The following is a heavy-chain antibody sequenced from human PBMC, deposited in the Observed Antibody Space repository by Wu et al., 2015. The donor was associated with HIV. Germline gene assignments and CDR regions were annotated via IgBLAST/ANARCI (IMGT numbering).Heavy chain of an antibody. CDR1: GYSFVSYS. J-gene: IGHJ5*01. CDR3: ARGYYYDSGSFDF. D-gene: IGHD3-10*01. V-gene: IGHV1-8*02. Sequence: QVQLVQSGAEVKKPGASVKVSCKASGYSFVSYSLNWVRQATGQGLEWMGWMSPNSGNTAYAQNFQGRVTMTRNTSTSTAYMELSSLRSEDTAMYYCARGYYYDSGSFDFWGQGTPVTVSS. CDR2: MSPNSGNT.